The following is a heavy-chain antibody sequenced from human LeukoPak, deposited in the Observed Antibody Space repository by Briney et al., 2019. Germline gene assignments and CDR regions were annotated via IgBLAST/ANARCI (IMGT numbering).Heavy chain of an antibody. J-gene: IGHJ5*02. CDR1: GGSISGYY. CDR3: ARVEDSGYDYRGWFDP. CDR2: IYYTGNT. Sequence: SETLSLTCTVSGGSISGYYWGWVRQPPAKGLECIGTIYYTGNTNYNPSLKSRVSISVDTSNNHFSLTLSSVTAADTAVYYCARVEDSGYDYRGWFDPWGQGTLVTVSS. D-gene: IGHD5-12*01. V-gene: IGHV4-59*12.